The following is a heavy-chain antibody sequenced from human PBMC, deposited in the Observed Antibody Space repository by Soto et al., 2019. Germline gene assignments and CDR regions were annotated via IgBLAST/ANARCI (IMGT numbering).Heavy chain of an antibody. J-gene: IGHJ4*02. CDR3: ERQRYSSSPIDY. V-gene: IGHV3-33*01. D-gene: IGHD6-6*01. CDR2: IWYDGSNK. Sequence: GGSLRLSCAASGFTFSSYGMHWVRQAPGKGLEWVAVIWYDGSNKYYADSVKGRFTISRDNFKNTLYLQMNSLRAEDTAVYYCERQRYSSSPIDYWGQGTLVTVSS. CDR1: GFTFSSYG.